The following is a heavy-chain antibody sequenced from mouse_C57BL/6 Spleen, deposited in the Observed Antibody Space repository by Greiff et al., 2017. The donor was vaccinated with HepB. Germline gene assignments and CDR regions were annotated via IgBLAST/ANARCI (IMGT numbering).Heavy chain of an antibody. D-gene: IGHD2-4*01. Sequence: SGPELVKPGASVKIPCKASGYTFTDYNMDWVKQSHGKSLEWIGDINPNNGGTIYNQKFKGKATLTVDKSSSTAYMELRSLTSEDTAVYYCAREDYDGWFAYWGQGTLVTVSA. V-gene: IGHV1-18*01. CDR1: GYTFTDYN. J-gene: IGHJ3*01. CDR2: INPNNGGT. CDR3: AREDYDGWFAY.